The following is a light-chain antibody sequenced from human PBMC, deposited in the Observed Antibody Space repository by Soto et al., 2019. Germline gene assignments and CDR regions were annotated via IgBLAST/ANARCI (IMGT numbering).Light chain of an antibody. CDR2: AVS. J-gene: IGLJ1*01. Sequence: QSALTQPASVSGVPGQSICIPCTGTGSDVGGYDYVAWYQHHPGKAPKPMIYAVSNRPSGVSNRFSGSKSGNTASLTISGLQADDESDYYCASYTSTSTYVFGTGTRSPS. CDR3: ASYTSTSTYV. CDR1: GSDVGGYDY. V-gene: IGLV2-14*01.